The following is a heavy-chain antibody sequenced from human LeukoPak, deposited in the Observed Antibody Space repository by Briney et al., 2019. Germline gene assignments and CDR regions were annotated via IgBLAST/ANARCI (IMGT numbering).Heavy chain of an antibody. CDR3: ARDFGSSGGYSGSVWFDP. V-gene: IGHV1-2*02. D-gene: IGHD6-19*01. CDR1: GYTFTGYY. Sequence: ASVKVSCKASGYTFTGYYMHWVRQAPGQGLEWMGWINPNSGGTNYAQKFQGRVTMTRDTSISTAYMELSRLRSDDTAVYYCARDFGSSGGYSGSVWFDPWGQGTLVTVSS. CDR2: INPNSGGT. J-gene: IGHJ5*02.